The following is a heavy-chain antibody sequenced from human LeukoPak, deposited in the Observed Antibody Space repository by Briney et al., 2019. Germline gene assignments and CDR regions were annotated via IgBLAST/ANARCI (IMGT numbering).Heavy chain of an antibody. CDR2: INPSGGST. J-gene: IGHJ6*03. D-gene: IGHD2-2*01. V-gene: IGHV1-46*01. CDR1: GYTFTSYY. CDR3: ARDATPNYYYYYMDV. Sequence: ASVKVSCKASGYTFTSYYMHWVRQAPGQGLEWMGIINPSGGSTSYAQKFQGRVTMTRDMSTSTVYMELSSLRSEDTAVYYCARDATPNYYYYYMDVWGKGTTVTVSS.